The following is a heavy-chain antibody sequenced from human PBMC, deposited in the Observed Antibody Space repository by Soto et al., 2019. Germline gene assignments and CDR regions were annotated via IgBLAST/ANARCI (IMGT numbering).Heavy chain of an antibody. V-gene: IGHV5-51*01. CDR3: SKVVAAAHGYFQH. D-gene: IGHD2-2*01. CDR1: GYSFTSYW. CDR2: IYPGDSDT. Sequence: GESLKISCNGSGYSFTSYWIGWVRQMPGKGLEWMGIIYPGDSDTRYSPSFQGQVTISADKSISTAYLQWSSLKASDTAMYYCSKVVAAAHGYFQHWGQGTLVTVSS. J-gene: IGHJ1*01.